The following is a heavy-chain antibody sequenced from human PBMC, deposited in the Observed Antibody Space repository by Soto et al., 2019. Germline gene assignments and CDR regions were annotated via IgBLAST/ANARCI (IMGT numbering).Heavy chain of an antibody. J-gene: IGHJ3*02. Sequence: SETLSLTCTVSGGSITSYFWSWIRQPPGKGPEWIGYLYHSGSTNYNPSLKSRVTISIDTSKNHFSLKLSSLTAADTAVYYCARNYGHAFDIWGQGTMVTVSS. V-gene: IGHV4-59*01. CDR3: ARNYGHAFDI. D-gene: IGHD1-7*01. CDR2: LYHSGST. CDR1: GGSITSYF.